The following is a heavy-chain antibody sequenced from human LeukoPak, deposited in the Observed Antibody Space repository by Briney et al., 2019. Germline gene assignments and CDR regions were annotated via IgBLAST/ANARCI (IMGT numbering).Heavy chain of an antibody. V-gene: IGHV3-30-3*01. CDR3: ARDLDAFDI. J-gene: IGHJ3*02. Sequence: AGGSLRLSCAASGFTFSSYATHWVRQAPGKGLEWVAVISYDGSNKYYADSVKGRFTISRDNSKNTLYLQMNSLRAEDTAVYYCARDLDAFDIWGQGTMVTVSS. CDR2: ISYDGSNK. CDR1: GFTFSSYA.